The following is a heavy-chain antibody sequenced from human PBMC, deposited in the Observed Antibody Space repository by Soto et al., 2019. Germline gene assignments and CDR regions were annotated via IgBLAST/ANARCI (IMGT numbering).Heavy chain of an antibody. D-gene: IGHD3-22*01. V-gene: IGHV4-39*01. J-gene: IGHJ3*02. Sequence: TSETLSLTCTVSGGSISSSSSYWGWIRQPPGKGLEWVGSIYYLGNTYYNPSLGGRVTISADKSKNQFSLKLNSVTAADTAVYYCARPYYDSSGYWGAMDIWGQGTMVTVSS. CDR2: IYYLGNT. CDR3: ARPYYDSSGYWGAMDI. CDR1: GGSISSSSSY.